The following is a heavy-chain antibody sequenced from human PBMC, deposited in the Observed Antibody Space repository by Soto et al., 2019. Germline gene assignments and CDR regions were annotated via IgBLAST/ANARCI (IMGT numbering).Heavy chain of an antibody. CDR2: IYYSGST. CDR3: ASGSGGARRIAAAGIFFDY. V-gene: IGHV4-39*01. D-gene: IGHD6-13*01. CDR1: GGSISSSSYY. Sequence: SETLSLTCTVSGGSISSSSYYWGWIRQPPGKGLEWIGSIYYSGSTYYNPSLKSRVTISVDTSKNQFSLKLSSVTAPDTAVFYFASGSGGARRIAAAGIFFDYWGQGTLVTVSS. J-gene: IGHJ4*02.